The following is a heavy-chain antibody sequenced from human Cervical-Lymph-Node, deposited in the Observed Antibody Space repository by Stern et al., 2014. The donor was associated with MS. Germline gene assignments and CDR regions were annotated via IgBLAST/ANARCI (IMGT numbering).Heavy chain of an antibody. CDR1: GGRFTSYA. D-gene: IGHD1-1*01. CDR3: VERDAWFDP. CDR2: AIPTIGST. Sequence: QVQLVQSGAEVKKPGSSVNVSCTASGGRFTSYAISWVRQGLGQGLEWLGGAIPTIGSTNYAQKFQGRLTITADKSSNIAYMELRSLTTEDTAIYYCVERDAWFDPWGPGTLVTVSS. V-gene: IGHV1-69*06. J-gene: IGHJ5*02.